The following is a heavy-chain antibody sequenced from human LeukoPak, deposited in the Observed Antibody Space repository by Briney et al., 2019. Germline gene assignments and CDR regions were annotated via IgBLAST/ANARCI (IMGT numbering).Heavy chain of an antibody. D-gene: IGHD2-15*01. CDR2: IWYDGSNK. Sequence: GGSLRLSCAASGFTFSSYGMHWVRQAPGKGLEWVAVIWYDGSNKYYANSVKGRFTISRDNSKNTLYLQMNSLRAEDTAVYYCAREEHHMAAGYWGQGTLVTVSS. V-gene: IGHV3-33*01. J-gene: IGHJ4*02. CDR1: GFTFSSYG. CDR3: AREEHHMAAGY.